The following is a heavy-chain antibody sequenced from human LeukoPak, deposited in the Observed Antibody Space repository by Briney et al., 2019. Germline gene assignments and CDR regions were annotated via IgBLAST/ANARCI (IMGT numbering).Heavy chain of an antibody. V-gene: IGHV1-2*02. D-gene: IGHD2-15*01. CDR3: ARDSGGYCSGGSCYPENYYYYYGMDV. J-gene: IGHJ6*02. Sequence: ASVKVSCKASGYTSTGYYMHWVRQAPGQGLEWMGWINPDSGGTNNAQKFQGRVTPTRDTSISTAYMELSRLRSDDTAVYYCARDSGGYCSGGSCYPENYYYYYGMDVWGQGTTVTVSS. CDR1: GYTSTGYY. CDR2: INPDSGGT.